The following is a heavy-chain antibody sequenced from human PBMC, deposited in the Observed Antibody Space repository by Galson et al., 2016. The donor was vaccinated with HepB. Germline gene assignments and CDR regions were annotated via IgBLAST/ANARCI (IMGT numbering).Heavy chain of an antibody. D-gene: IGHD5-18*01. CDR3: ARHRPNSFGSPSYFYYMDV. CDR1: GYSFTSNW. V-gene: IGHV5-51*01. J-gene: IGHJ6*03. Sequence: SGAEVKKPGESLKISCKGSGYSFTSNWIGWVRQMPGKGLEWMGIIYVGDSDTRYSPSFDGQVTISADKTISTVYLQWSGLKASDTAMYFCARHRPNSFGSPSYFYYMDVWGKGTTVTVSS. CDR2: IYVGDSDT.